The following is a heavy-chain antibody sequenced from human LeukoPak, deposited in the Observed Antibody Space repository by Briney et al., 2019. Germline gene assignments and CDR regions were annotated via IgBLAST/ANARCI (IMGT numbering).Heavy chain of an antibody. CDR1: GGSISSYY. V-gene: IGHV4-59*08. CDR2: IYYSGST. D-gene: IGHD5-12*01. Sequence: PSETLSLTCTVSGGSISSYYWSWIRQPPGKGLEWIGYIYYSGSTNYNPSLKSRVTISVDTSKNQFPLKLSSVTAADTAVYYCASLYSDYYYGMDVWGQGTTVTVSS. CDR3: ASLYSDYYYGMDV. J-gene: IGHJ6*02.